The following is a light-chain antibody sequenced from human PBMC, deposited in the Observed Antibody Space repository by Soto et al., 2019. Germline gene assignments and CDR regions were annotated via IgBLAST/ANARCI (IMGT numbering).Light chain of an antibody. V-gene: IGKV1-39*01. CDR3: QQSYSTPCT. CDR2: AAS. J-gene: IGKJ3*01. CDR1: QSISSY. Sequence: DIQMNQSPSSLSASVGDRVTITCRASQSISSYLNWYQQKPGNAPKLLIYAASSLQSGVPSRFSGSGSGTDFTLTISSLQPEDFVTYYCQQSYSTPCTFGPGTKVAIK.